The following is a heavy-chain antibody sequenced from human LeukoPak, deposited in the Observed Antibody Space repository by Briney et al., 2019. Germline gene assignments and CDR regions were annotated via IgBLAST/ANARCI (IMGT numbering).Heavy chain of an antibody. CDR1: GFTFSSYG. CDR3: ARDPITEMADMGYFDY. CDR2: ISYDGSNK. V-gene: IGHV3-30*19. J-gene: IGHJ4*02. Sequence: GGSLRLSCAASGFTFSSYGMHWVRQAPGKGLEWVAVISYDGSNKYYADSVKGRFTISRDNSKNTLYLQMNSLRAEDTAVYYCARDPITEMADMGYFDYWGQGTLVTVSS. D-gene: IGHD5-24*01.